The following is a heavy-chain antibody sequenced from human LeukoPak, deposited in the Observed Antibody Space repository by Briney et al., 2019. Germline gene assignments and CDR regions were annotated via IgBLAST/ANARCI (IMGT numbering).Heavy chain of an antibody. CDR2: IIPIFGTA. CDR1: GGTFSSYA. D-gene: IGHD6-13*01. Sequence: GASVKVSCKASGGTFSSYAISWVRQAPGQGLEWMGGIIPIFGTANYAQKFQGRDTITTDESTSTAYMELSSLRSEDTAVYYCARDAAAAGTLWYYFDYWGQGTLVTVSS. CDR3: ARDAAAAGTLWYYFDY. J-gene: IGHJ4*02. V-gene: IGHV1-69*05.